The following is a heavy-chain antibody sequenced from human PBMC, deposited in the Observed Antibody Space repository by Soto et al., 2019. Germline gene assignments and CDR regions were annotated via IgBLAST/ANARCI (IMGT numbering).Heavy chain of an antibody. J-gene: IGHJ4*02. Sequence: EVQLLESGGGLVQPGGSLRLSCAASGFTFSSYAMSWVRQAPGKGLEWVSAISGSGGSTYYADSEKGRFTISRDNSKNTLYLQMNSLRAEDTAVYYCAKGGYSSGWYVFGFGYWGQGTLVTVSS. CDR3: AKGGYSSGWYVFGFGY. CDR1: GFTFSSYA. D-gene: IGHD6-19*01. V-gene: IGHV3-23*01. CDR2: ISGSGGST.